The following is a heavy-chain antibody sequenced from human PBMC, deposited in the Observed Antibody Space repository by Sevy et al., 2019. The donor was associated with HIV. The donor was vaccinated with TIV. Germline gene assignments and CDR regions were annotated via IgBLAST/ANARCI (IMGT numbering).Heavy chain of an antibody. J-gene: IGHJ3*02. Sequence: GGSLRLSCAASGFTFSSYWMSWVRQAPGKGLEWVANIKQDGSEKYYVDSVKGRFTISRDNAKNSLYLQMNSLRAEDTAVYYCYCGGDTDAFDIWGQGTMVTVSS. D-gene: IGHD2-21*01. CDR3: YCGGDTDAFDI. V-gene: IGHV3-7*01. CDR1: GFTFSSYW. CDR2: IKQDGSEK.